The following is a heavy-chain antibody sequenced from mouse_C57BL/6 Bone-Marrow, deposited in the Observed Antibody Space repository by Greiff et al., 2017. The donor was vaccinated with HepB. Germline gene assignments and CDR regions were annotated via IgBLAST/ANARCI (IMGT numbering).Heavy chain of an antibody. Sequence: EVQLQQSGPELVKPGASVKISCKASGYTFTDYYMNWVKQSHGKSLEWIGDINPNNGGTSYNQKFKGKATLTVDKSSSTAYMELRSLTSEDSAVYYCARIDFDYWGQGTTLTVSS. CDR1: GYTFTDYY. V-gene: IGHV1-26*01. J-gene: IGHJ2*01. CDR2: INPNNGGT. CDR3: ARIDFDY.